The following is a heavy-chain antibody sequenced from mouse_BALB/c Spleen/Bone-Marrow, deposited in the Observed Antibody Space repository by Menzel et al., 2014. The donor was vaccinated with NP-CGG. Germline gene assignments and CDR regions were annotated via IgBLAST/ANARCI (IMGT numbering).Heavy chain of an antibody. D-gene: IGHD2-3*01. V-gene: IGHV1-54*03. CDR2: NNPGSGGT. Sequence: QVQLQQSGAELVRPGTSVKVSCKASGYAFTNYLIDWVKQRPGEGLEWIGVNNPGSGGTNYNEKFKGKATLTADKSSSTVYMQLSSLTSDDSAVYFCARSIYDGYSEAMDYWGQGTSVTVSS. CDR1: GYAFTNYL. CDR3: ARSIYDGYSEAMDY. J-gene: IGHJ4*01.